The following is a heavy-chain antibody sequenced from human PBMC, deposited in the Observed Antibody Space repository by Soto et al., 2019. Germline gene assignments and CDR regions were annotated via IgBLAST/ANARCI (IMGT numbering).Heavy chain of an antibody. D-gene: IGHD3-16*01. J-gene: IGHJ4*02. CDR1: GGTFSSYA. Sequence: QVQLVQSGAEVKKPGSSVKVSCKASGGTFSSYAISWVRQAPGQGLEWMGGIIPIFGTANYAQKFQGRVTITADESTSTAYMELSSLRSEDTAVYYCASYIWGLGSCSQEANFDYWGQGTLVTASS. V-gene: IGHV1-69*01. CDR2: IIPIFGTA. CDR3: ASYIWGLGSCSQEANFDY.